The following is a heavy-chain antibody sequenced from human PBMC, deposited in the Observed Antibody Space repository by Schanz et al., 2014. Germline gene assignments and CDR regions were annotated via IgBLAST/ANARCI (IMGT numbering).Heavy chain of an antibody. Sequence: VQLVESGGGLVQPGRSLRLSCTASGFTFSDYAMSWFRQAPGKGLEWVAVISYDGRNKYYADSVKGRFTISRDNSKNTLYLQMNSLRAEDTAVYYCARDRGYCSGGSCLTFDYWGQGTLVTGSS. J-gene: IGHJ4*02. CDR1: GFTFSDYA. D-gene: IGHD2-15*01. V-gene: IGHV3-30-3*01. CDR2: ISYDGRNK. CDR3: ARDRGYCSGGSCLTFDY.